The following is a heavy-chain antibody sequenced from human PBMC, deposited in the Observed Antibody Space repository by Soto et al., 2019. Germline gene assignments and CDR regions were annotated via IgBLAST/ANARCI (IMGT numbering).Heavy chain of an antibody. D-gene: IGHD4-17*01. J-gene: IGHJ6*02. Sequence: GGSLRLSCAASGFTFSSYGMHWVRQAPGKGLEWVAVISYDGSNKYYADSVKGRFTISRDNSKNTLYLQMNSLRAEDTAVYYCAKGTTVTTGGMDVWGPVTTVTVAS. CDR3: AKGTTVTTGGMDV. CDR2: ISYDGSNK. CDR1: GFTFSSYG. V-gene: IGHV3-30*18.